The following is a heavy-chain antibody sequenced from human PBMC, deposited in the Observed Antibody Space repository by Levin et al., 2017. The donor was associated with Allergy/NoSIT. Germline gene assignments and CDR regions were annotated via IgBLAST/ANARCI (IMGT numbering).Heavy chain of an antibody. D-gene: IGHD1-26*01. CDR2: INHSGST. CDR1: GGSFSGYY. V-gene: IGHV4-34*01. CDR3: ARGPRGSSRY. J-gene: IGHJ4*02. Sequence: GSLRLSCAVYGGSFSGYYWSWIRQPPGKGLEWIGEINHSGSTNYNPSLKSRVTISVDTSKNQFSLKLSSVTAADTAVYYCARGPRGSSRYWGQGTLVTVSS.